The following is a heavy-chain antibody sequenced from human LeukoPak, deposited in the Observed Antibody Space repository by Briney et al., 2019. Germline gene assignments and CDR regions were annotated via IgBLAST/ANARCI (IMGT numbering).Heavy chain of an antibody. J-gene: IGHJ4*02. CDR2: ISYDGSNK. CDR1: GFTFSSYT. V-gene: IGHV3-30*04. D-gene: IGHD4-17*01. CDR3: ARDSGYGDWTIDY. Sequence: GGSLRLSCAASGFTFSSYTMSWVRQAPGKGLEWVAVISYDGSNKYYADSVKGRFTISRDNSKNTLYLQMNSLRAEDTAVYYCARDSGYGDWTIDYWGQGTLVTVSS.